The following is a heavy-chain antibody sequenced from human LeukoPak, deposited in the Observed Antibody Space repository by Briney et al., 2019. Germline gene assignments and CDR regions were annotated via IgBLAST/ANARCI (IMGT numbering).Heavy chain of an antibody. D-gene: IGHD3-22*01. J-gene: IGHJ4*02. CDR2: IYYSGST. V-gene: IGHV4-59*01. Sequence: SETLSLTCTASGGSINSYYWSWIRQPPGKGLEWIGYIYYSGSTNYNPSLKSRVTISVDTSKNQFSLKQSSVPPAERAVYYCGRAALNSYVSSGYLFASWGQGTLVPVS. CDR3: GRAALNSYVSSGYLFAS. CDR1: GGSINSYY.